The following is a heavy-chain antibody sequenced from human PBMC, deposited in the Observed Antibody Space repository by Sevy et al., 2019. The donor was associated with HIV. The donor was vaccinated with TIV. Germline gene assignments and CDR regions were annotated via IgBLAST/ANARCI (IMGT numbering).Heavy chain of an antibody. CDR1: GYTFTSYG. D-gene: IGHD3-10*01. Sequence: ASVKVSCKASGYTFTSYGISWVRQAPGQGLEWMGWISAYNGNTNYAQKLQGRVTMTTDTSTSTAYMGLRSLGSDDTAVYYCARSPLWFGELLAGVDYWGQGTLVTVSS. V-gene: IGHV1-18*01. CDR2: ISAYNGNT. J-gene: IGHJ4*02. CDR3: ARSPLWFGELLAGVDY.